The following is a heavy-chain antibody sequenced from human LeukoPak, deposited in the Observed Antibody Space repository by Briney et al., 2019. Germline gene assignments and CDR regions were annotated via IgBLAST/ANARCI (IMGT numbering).Heavy chain of an antibody. CDR1: GCSSSSNSYN. V-gene: IGHV4-39*07. Sequence: SETLSLTCSVSGCSSSSNSYNWGRIRQPQGKGREWIGSIHDSGSTDYNPSLKRRVTIYVDTAKNQFSLKLSFVTGADTSFYYCARGSGCNSFDPWGEGTLVTVSP. CDR3: ARGSGCNSFDP. D-gene: IGHD6-19*01. CDR2: IHDSGST. J-gene: IGHJ5*02.